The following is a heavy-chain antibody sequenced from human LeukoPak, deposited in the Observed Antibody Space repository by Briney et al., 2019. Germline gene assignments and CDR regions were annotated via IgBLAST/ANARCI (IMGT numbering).Heavy chain of an antibody. D-gene: IGHD3-22*01. CDR3: ARLVSYYDRSGPSDRYFDL. V-gene: IGHV4-59*12. CDR2: IYYSGST. J-gene: IGHJ2*01. CDR1: GGSISSYY. Sequence: ASETLSLTCTVSGGSISSYYWNWIRQPPGKGLEWIGCIYYSGSTNYNPSLKSRVTISVDTSKKQFSLKLSSVTAADTAVYFCARLVSYYDRSGPSDRYFDLWGRGTLVAVSS.